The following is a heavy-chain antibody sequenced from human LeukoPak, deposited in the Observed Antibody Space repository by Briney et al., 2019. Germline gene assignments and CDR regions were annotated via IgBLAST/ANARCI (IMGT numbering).Heavy chain of an antibody. J-gene: IGHJ6*03. Sequence: SGTLSLTCAVYVGSFSAYYWSWIRQPPGKGLERIWQINHSGGTNYTPSLQSRVTIPADTSMNQFSFMLNPVASAHTTRYYFTRDYGEYVHYYMDGWRKGTTVSDSS. V-gene: IGHV4-34*01. CDR1: VGSFSAYY. CDR3: TRDYGEYVHYYMDG. CDR2: INHSGGT. D-gene: IGHD4-17*01.